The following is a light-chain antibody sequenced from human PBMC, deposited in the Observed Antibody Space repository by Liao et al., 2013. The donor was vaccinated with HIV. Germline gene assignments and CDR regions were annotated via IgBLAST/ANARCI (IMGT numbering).Light chain of an antibody. V-gene: IGLV3-1*01. CDR1: KLGDKY. J-gene: IGLJ1*01. Sequence: SYELTQPPSVSVSPGQTASITCSGDKLGDKYASWYQHKPGQAPVLVIYQDNKRPSGIPDRFSGSNSGNTATLTISGTQAIDEADYYCQTWDRTTYVFGSGTKVTVL. CDR3: QTWDRTTYV. CDR2: QDN.